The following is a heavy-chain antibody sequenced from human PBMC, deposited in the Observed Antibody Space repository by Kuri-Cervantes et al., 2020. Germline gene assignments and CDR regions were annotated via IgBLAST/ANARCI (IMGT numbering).Heavy chain of an antibody. J-gene: IGHJ5*02. Sequence: GESLKISCAASGFTFSSYAMHWVRQAPGKGLVWVSRINSDGSSTSYADSVKGRFTISRDNAKNSLYLQMNSLRAEDTAVYYCARVGYDILTGSDNWFDPWGQGTLVTVSS. CDR2: INSDGSST. D-gene: IGHD3-9*01. CDR1: GFTFSSYA. V-gene: IGHV3-74*01. CDR3: ARVGYDILTGSDNWFDP.